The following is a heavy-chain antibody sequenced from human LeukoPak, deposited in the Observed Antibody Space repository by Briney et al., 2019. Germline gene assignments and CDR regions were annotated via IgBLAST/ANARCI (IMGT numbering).Heavy chain of an antibody. CDR3: VRDNQLERNFDF. CDR2: ISGSGGST. J-gene: IGHJ4*02. Sequence: HPGGSLRLSCAASGFTFSSYAMSWVRQAPGKGLEWVSAISGSGGSTYYADSVKGRFTISRDNSNNTLSLQMNSLRPEDTAVYYCVRDNQLERNFDFWGQGISVAVSS. D-gene: IGHD1-1*01. CDR1: GFTFSSYA. V-gene: IGHV3-23*01.